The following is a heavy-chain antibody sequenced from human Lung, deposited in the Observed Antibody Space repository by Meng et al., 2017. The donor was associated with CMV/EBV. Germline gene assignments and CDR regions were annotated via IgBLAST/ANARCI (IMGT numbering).Heavy chain of an antibody. CDR2: ISSGGTSR. CDR3: TRGSASWSEYNWFDP. V-gene: IGHV3-48*03. D-gene: IGHD6-13*01. Sequence: SXKISXATSGFTFSSYEMNWVRQAPGKGLEWISYISSGGTSRYYADSMKGRFSISIDNAKNSLYLQMNSLRVEDTALYYCTRGSASWSEYNWFDPWGQGTXVTVSS. CDR1: GFTFSSYE. J-gene: IGHJ5*02.